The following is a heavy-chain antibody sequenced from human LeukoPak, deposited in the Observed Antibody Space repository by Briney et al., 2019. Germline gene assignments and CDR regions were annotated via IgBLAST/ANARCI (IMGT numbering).Heavy chain of an antibody. CDR1: GFTFSSYG. J-gene: IGHJ4*02. CDR3: ARGGEDIWSDGTNY. CDR2: ISYDGTNK. V-gene: IGHV3-30*03. Sequence: GGSLRLSCAASGFTFSSYGMHWVRQAPGKGLEWVAVISYDGTNKYYVDSVKGRFTISRDNSKNTLYLQMNSLRAEDTAVYYCARGGEDIWSDGTNYWGQGALVTVSS. D-gene: IGHD1-1*01.